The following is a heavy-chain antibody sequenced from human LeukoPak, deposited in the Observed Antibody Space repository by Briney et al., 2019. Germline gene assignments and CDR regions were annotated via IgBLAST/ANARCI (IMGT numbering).Heavy chain of an antibody. V-gene: IGHV3-66*04. CDR2: IYSCGSI. J-gene: IGHJ4*02. CDR1: GLPDSRY. CDR3: ARPPYGGVDY. D-gene: IGHD4-23*01. Sequence: PGGSLTHFRAASGLPDSRYMSWVRQAPGKGLEWVSVIYSCGSIYYADSVKGRFTISRDKSKNTLYLQMNSLRGEDTGVYYCARPPYGGVDYWGQGTLVTVSS.